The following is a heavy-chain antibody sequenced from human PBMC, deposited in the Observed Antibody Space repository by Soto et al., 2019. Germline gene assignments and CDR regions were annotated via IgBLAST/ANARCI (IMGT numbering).Heavy chain of an antibody. CDR3: ARVAY. CDR1: GFTFSNYA. J-gene: IGHJ4*02. CDR2: ITGSGDYT. V-gene: IGHV3-23*01. Sequence: PGGSLRLSCAASGFTFSNYAMSWVRQAPGKGLEWVSSITGSGDYTYYADSVKGRFIISRDNAQNSLFLQMNTLRPEDSAIYYCARVAYWGPGTQVTVSS.